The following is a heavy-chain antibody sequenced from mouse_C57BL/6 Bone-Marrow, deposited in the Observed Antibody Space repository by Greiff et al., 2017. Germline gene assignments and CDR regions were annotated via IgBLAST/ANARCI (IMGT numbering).Heavy chain of an antibody. V-gene: IGHV1-82*01. CDR3: ARERGQFITTVVDFDY. D-gene: IGHD1-1*01. Sequence: QVQLKESGPELVKPGASVKISCKASGYAFSSSWMNWVKQRPGKGLEWIGRIYPGDGDTNYNGKFKGKATLTADKSSSTAYMQLSSLTSEDSAVYFCARERGQFITTVVDFDYWGQGTTLTVSS. J-gene: IGHJ2*01. CDR2: IYPGDGDT. CDR1: GYAFSSSW.